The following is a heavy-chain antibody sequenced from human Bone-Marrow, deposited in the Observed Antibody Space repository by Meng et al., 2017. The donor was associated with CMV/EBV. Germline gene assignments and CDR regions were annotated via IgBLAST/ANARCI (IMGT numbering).Heavy chain of an antibody. Sequence: GSLRLSCAVYGGSFSGYYWSWIRQPPGKELEWNGEINHSGSTNYNPSLKSRVTISVDTSKNQFSLKLSSVTAAATAVYYCARWTLDIVVVPGLNWFDPWGQGTLVTVSS. CDR2: INHSGST. J-gene: IGHJ5*02. V-gene: IGHV4-34*01. CDR1: GGSFSGYY. CDR3: ARWTLDIVVVPGLNWFDP. D-gene: IGHD2-2*03.